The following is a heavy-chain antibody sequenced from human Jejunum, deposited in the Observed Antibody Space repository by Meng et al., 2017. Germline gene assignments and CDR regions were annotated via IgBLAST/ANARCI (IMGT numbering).Heavy chain of an antibody. D-gene: IGHD1-26*01. J-gene: IGHJ4*02. V-gene: IGHV1-8*01. CDR2: MNPNSVTT. Sequence: QVQLVQSGAEVKKPGASVKVSCKASGYTFTGYDINWVRQATGQGLEWMGWMNPNSVTTGYAQKFQGRVTLTWDTSKSTAYMELSSLRSDDTAVYYCARSRGALANCDYWGQGTLVTVSS. CDR3: ARSRGALANCDY. CDR1: GYTFTGYD.